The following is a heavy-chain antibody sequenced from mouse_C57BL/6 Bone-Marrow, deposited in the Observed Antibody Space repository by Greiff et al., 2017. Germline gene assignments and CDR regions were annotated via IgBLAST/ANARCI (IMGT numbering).Heavy chain of an antibody. D-gene: IGHD2-4*01. V-gene: IGHV14-4*01. CDR3: TTYDYDGGYAMDY. CDR1: GFNIKDDY. CDR2: IDPENGDT. Sequence: VQLKQSGAELVRPGASVKLSCTASGFNIKDDYMHWVKQRPEQGLEWIGWIDPENGDTEYASKFQGKATITADTTSNIAYLQLSSLTSEDTAVYYCTTYDYDGGYAMDYWGQGTSVTVSS. J-gene: IGHJ4*01.